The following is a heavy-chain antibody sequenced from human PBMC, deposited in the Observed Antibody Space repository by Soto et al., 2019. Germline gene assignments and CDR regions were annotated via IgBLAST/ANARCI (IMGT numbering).Heavy chain of an antibody. J-gene: IGHJ3*02. CDR3: AKDLSGGYCSGGSCPDAFDI. V-gene: IGHV3-23*01. D-gene: IGHD2-15*01. Sequence: SSGGMILDKKTTGKGLEWVSAISGSGGSTYYADSVKGRFTISRDNSKNTLYLQMNSLRAEDTAVYYCAKDLSGGYCSGGSCPDAFDIWGQGTMVTVSS. CDR1: SSGG. CDR2: ISGSGGST.